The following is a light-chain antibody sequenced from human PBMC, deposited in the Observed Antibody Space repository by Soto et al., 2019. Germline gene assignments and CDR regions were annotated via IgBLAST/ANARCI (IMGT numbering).Light chain of an antibody. V-gene: IGKV1-5*01. CDR1: QSISSW. J-gene: IGKJ1*01. CDR2: GAS. CDR3: QQYNRYRT. Sequence: DIQMTQSPSTLSASVGDRVTITCRASQSISSWLAWYQQKPGKAPTLLIYGASSLESWVPSRFSGSGSGTEFTLTISSLQPDDFATYYCQQYNRYRTFGQGTKVDIK.